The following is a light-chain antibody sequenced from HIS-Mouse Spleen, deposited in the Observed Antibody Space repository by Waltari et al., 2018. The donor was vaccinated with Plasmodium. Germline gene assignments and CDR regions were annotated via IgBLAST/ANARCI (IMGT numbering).Light chain of an antibody. Sequence: EIVMTPSPATLSVSPATLSCRASQSVSSNLAWYQQKPGQAPRLLTYGASTRATGIPARFSGIVSWTEFTLTISSLQSEDFAVYYCQQYNNWSFTFGPGTKVDIK. CDR1: QSVSSN. J-gene: IGKJ3*01. CDR3: QQYNNWSFT. V-gene: IGKV3-15*01. CDR2: GAS.